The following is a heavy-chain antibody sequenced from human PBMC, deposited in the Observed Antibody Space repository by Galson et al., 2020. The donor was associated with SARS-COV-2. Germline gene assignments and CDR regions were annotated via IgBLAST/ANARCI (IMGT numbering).Heavy chain of an antibody. CDR2: FYYSGST. V-gene: IGHV4-31*03. D-gene: IGHD3-16*01. CDR3: ARAPLGGAMPFDY. J-gene: IGHJ4*02. Sequence: ASETLSLTCTVSGGSISSGPYYWGWVRQHPGKGLEWIGYFYYSGSTYHNPSLKSRLTISLDTSKNQFSLKLNSVTAADTAVYYCARAPLGGAMPFDYWGQGTLVTVSS. CDR1: GGSISSGPYY.